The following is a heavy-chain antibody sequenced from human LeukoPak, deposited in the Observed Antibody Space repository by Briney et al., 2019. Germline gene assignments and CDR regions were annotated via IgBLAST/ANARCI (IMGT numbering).Heavy chain of an antibody. CDR3: ARQVGYYDSSGNPYYYYGMDV. J-gene: IGHJ6*02. CDR1: GGSISSYY. Sequence: PSETLSLTCTVSGGSISSYYWSWIRQPPGKGLEWIGYIYYSGSTNYNPSLKSRVTISVDTSKNQFSPKLSSVTAADTAVYYCARQVGYYDSSGNPYYYYGMDVWGQGTTVTVSS. V-gene: IGHV4-59*08. CDR2: IYYSGST. D-gene: IGHD3-22*01.